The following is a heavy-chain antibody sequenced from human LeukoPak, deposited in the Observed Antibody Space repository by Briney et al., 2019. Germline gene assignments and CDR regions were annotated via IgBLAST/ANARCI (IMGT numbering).Heavy chain of an antibody. J-gene: IGHJ4*02. D-gene: IGHD1-26*01. CDR3: AKNTWELLQ. CDR2: IYYSGSA. Sequence: SQTLSLTCTVSGGSISSGDYYWSWIRQPPGKGLEWIGYIYYSGSANYNPSLKSRVTISVDTSKNQFSLELSSVTAADTAVYYCAKNTWELLQWGQGTLVTVSS. V-gene: IGHV4-61*08. CDR1: GGSISSGDYY.